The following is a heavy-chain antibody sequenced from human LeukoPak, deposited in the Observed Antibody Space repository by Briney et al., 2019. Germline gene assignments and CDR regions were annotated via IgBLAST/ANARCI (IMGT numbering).Heavy chain of an antibody. J-gene: IGHJ3*02. D-gene: IGHD2-2*01. CDR3: ARGTMPWVGIVPAADDAFDI. CDR1: GYTFTSYG. Sequence: GASVKVSCKASGYTFTSYGISWVRQAPGQGLEWMGWISAYNGNTNYAQKLQGRVTMTTDTSTSTAYMELRSLRSDDTAVYYCARGTMPWVGIVPAADDAFDIWGQGTMVTVSS. V-gene: IGHV1-18*01. CDR2: ISAYNGNT.